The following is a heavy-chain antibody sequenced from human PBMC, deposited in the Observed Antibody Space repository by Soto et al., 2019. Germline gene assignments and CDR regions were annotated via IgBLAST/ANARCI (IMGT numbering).Heavy chain of an antibody. J-gene: IGHJ4*02. D-gene: IGHD1-1*01. V-gene: IGHV1-2*02. CDR2: INSYSGYA. CDR3: VRTTPLSTRVYFDY. Sequence: ASVKVSCKASGYNFIGYYVFWVRKAPGQGLEWMGCINSYSGYANYAPRFQGRVTMTRDTSNTTEYMYLTRLGSDDTAIYYCVRTTPLSTRVYFDYWGQGNRVTVSS. CDR1: GYNFIGYY.